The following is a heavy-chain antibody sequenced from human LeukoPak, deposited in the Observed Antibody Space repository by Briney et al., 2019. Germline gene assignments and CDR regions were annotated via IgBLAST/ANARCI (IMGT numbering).Heavy chain of an antibody. J-gene: IGHJ4*02. CDR2: IYYSGST. CDR3: ARAGVGEVGGSPADFDY. D-gene: IGHD3-16*01. CDR1: GGSISSYY. Sequence: SETLSLTCTVSGGSISSYYWSWIRQTPGKGLEWIGYIYYSGSTNYNPSLKSRVTISVDTSKNQFSLKLSSVTAADTAVYYCARAGVGEVGGSPADFDYWGQGTLVTVSS. V-gene: IGHV4-59*01.